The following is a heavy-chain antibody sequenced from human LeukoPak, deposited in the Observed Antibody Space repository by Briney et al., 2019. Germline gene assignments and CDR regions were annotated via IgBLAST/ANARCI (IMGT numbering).Heavy chain of an antibody. CDR2: ISYDGSNK. D-gene: IGHD3-10*01. J-gene: IGHJ6*02. V-gene: IGHV3-30-3*01. Sequence: PGRSLRLSCAASGFNFSHYAMHWVRQAPGKGLNWVAVISYDGSNKYSADSVKGRFTISRDNSKNTLYLQMNSLRAEDTAVYYCARDLGELLWFGESLDGMDVWGQGTLVTVSS. CDR3: ARDLGELLWFGESLDGMDV. CDR1: GFNFSHYA.